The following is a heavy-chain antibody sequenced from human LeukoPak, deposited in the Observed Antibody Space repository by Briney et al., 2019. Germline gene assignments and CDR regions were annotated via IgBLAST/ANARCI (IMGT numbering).Heavy chain of an antibody. J-gene: IGHJ4*02. CDR2: INSGATSE. D-gene: IGHD2-8*02. CDR1: GFIFSNFE. Sequence: GGSLRLSCTASGFIFSNFEMNWVRQSPGKGLQCVAYINSGATSEYYADSVKGRFTISRDNAKNSLYLQMNSLGVQDTAIYYCARVICTGGSCFQNDYWGQGTLVTVSS. CDR3: ARVICTGGSCFQNDY. V-gene: IGHV3-48*03.